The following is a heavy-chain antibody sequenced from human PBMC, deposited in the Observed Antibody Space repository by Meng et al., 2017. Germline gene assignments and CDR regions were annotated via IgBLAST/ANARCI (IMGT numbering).Heavy chain of an antibody. D-gene: IGHD2-21*02. CDR1: GYTFTSYA. CDR2: INAGNGNT. V-gene: IGHV1-3*01. CDR3: ARDLGAGVVTAINY. Sequence: PRVDLGRDVKKPGASVTVSCKASGYTFTSYAMHWVRQAPGQRLEWMGWINAGNGNTKYSQKFQGRVTITRDTSASTAYMELSSLRSEDTAVYYCARDLGAGVVTAINYWGQGTLVTVSS. J-gene: IGHJ4*02.